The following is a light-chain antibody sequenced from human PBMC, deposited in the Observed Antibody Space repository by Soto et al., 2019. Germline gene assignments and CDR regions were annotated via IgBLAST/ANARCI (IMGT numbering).Light chain of an antibody. V-gene: IGKV3-15*01. CDR2: NAA. J-gene: IGKJ3*01. Sequence: VMTQSPATLSVSPGERATLSCRASQRIDTSLAWYQQRPGQAPRLLLYNAATRATGIPTRFSGRGFGTEFTLTISSLQSEDFALYYCQQYYKWPPFTFGPGTKVDF. CDR3: QQYYKWPPFT. CDR1: QRIDTS.